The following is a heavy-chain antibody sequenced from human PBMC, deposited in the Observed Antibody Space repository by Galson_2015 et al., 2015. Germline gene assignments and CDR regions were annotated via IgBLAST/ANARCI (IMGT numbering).Heavy chain of an antibody. D-gene: IGHD4-17*01. Sequence: SLRLSCAASGFTFSSYAMHWVRQAPGKGLEWVAVISYDGSNKYYADSVKGRFTISRDNSKNTLYLQMNSLRAEDTAVYYCARVNGVMTTVTWIGYWGQGTLVTVSS. J-gene: IGHJ4*02. V-gene: IGHV3-30*01. CDR1: GFTFSSYA. CDR3: ARVNGVMTTVTWIGY. CDR2: ISYDGSNK.